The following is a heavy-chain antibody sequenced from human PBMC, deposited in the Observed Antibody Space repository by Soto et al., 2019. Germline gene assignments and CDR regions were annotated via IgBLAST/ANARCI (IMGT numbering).Heavy chain of an antibody. CDR3: ARHPAPTTSENWFDP. V-gene: IGHV1-18*01. CDR1: GYTFFTYD. J-gene: IGHJ5*02. CDR2: ISTYSGDT. Sequence: QVHLVQSGVEVKTPGASVKVSCQASGYTFFTYDISWVRQAPGQGLEWMGWISTYSGDTKYAQKFQGRVTMTTDTSTTTPYLELRTMRSDATGLYYCARHPAPTTSENWFDPWGQGTLVTVSS. D-gene: IGHD5-12*01.